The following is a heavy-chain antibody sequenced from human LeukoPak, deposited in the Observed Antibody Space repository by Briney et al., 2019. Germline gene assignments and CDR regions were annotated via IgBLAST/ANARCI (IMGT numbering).Heavy chain of an antibody. D-gene: IGHD3-22*01. CDR1: RFTFSSYG. J-gene: IGHJ4*02. CDR3: AKSSYYDASGYYREYYFDY. V-gene: IGHV3-23*01. CDR2: ISGSGGST. Sequence: PGGSLRLSCAASRFTFSSYGMSWVRQAPGKGLEWVSSISGSGGSTYYADSVKGWFTISRDNSKNTLYLQMNSLRDEDTAVYYCAKSSYYDASGYYREYYFDYWGQGTLVTVSS.